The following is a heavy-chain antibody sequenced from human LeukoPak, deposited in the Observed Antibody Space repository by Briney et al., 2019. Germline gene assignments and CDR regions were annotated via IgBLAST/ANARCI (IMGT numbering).Heavy chain of an antibody. J-gene: IGHJ3*02. V-gene: IGHV3-23*01. CDR1: GFTFSSYA. CDR3: AKDSGGYCSSTSCPLGAFDI. D-gene: IGHD2-2*01. CDR2: ISGSGGST. Sequence: GGSLRLSCAASGFTFSSYAMSWARQAPGKGLEWVSAISGSGGSTYYADSVEGRFTISRDNSKNTLYLQMNSLRAEDTAVYYCAKDSGGYCSSTSCPLGAFDIWGQGTMVTVSS.